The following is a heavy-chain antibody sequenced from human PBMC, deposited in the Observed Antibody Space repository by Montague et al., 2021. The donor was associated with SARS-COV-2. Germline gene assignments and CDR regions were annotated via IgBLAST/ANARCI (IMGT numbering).Heavy chain of an antibody. J-gene: IGHJ6*02. CDR1: GGSISSSSYY. V-gene: IGHV4-39*07. CDR2: IYYSGST. Sequence: SETLSLTCTVSGGSISSSSYYWGWLRQPPGKGLEWIGSIYYSGSTYYNPSFRSRVTISVDTSKNQFSLKLSSVTAADTAVYYCARVGRQQLVRLSGMDVWGQGTTVTVSS. D-gene: IGHD6-13*01. CDR3: ARVGRQQLVRLSGMDV.